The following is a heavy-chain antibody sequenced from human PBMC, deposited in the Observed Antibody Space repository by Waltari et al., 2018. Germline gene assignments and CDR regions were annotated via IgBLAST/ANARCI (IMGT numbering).Heavy chain of an antibody. CDR1: GVSRTRNRHY. J-gene: IGHJ3*01. CDR2: MSYTGAT. V-gene: IGHV4-39*01. Sequence: QLQLQESGPGLVKPSETLSLTCSVSGVSRTRNRHYWGWIRQPPGQGLEWIGTMSYTGATYSSPSLQSRVTISRDTSKNQLSLTLGSVTAADTAVYYCATYIGASVGTAAFDVWGQGTMVTVSS. D-gene: IGHD5-12*01. CDR3: ATYIGASVGTAAFDV.